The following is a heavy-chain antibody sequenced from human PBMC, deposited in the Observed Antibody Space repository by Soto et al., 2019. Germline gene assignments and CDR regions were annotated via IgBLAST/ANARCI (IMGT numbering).Heavy chain of an antibody. J-gene: IGHJ4*02. CDR2: LSSSSSTI. CDR3: ARARRSLAYCGGDCYSDLDY. V-gene: IGHV3-48*02. D-gene: IGHD2-21*02. Sequence: EVQLVESGGGLVQPGGSLRLSCAASGFTFSSYSMNWVRQAPGKGLECVSYLSSSSSTIYYADSVKGRFTISRDNAKNSLYLQMNSLRDEDTAVYYCARARRSLAYCGGDCYSDLDYWGQGTLVTVSS. CDR1: GFTFSSYS.